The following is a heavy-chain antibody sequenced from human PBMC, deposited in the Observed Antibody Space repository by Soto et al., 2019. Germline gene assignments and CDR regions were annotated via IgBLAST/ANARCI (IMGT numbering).Heavy chain of an antibody. Sequence: GGSLILSCAASGFTFSSYAMSWVRQAPGKGLEWVSAISGSGGSTYYADSVKGRFTISRDNSKNTLYLQMNSLRAEDTAVYYCAKDTSSSRYVGAFDTWGQGTMVTVSS. J-gene: IGHJ3*02. CDR1: GFTFSSYA. CDR2: ISGSGGST. CDR3: AKDTSSSRYVGAFDT. V-gene: IGHV3-23*01. D-gene: IGHD6-13*01.